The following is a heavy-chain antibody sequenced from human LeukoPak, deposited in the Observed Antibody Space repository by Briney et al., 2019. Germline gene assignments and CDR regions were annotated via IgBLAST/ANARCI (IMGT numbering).Heavy chain of an antibody. J-gene: IGHJ4*02. D-gene: IGHD2-15*01. CDR2: ISSSSSYI. CDR1: GFTFSSYS. Sequence: GGSLRLSCAASGFTFSSYSMNWVRQASGKGLEWVSSISSSSSYIYYADSVKGRFTISRDNAKNSLYLQMNSLRAEDTAVYYCARARGYCSGGSCFSYVPYYFDYWGQGTLVTVSS. CDR3: ARARGYCSGGSCFSYVPYYFDY. V-gene: IGHV3-21*01.